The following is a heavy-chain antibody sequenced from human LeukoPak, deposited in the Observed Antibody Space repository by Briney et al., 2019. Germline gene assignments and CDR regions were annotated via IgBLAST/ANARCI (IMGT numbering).Heavy chain of an antibody. CDR1: GFTFSSYA. J-gene: IGHJ4*02. CDR3: ARGIVGFGEFDYFDY. V-gene: IGHV3-64*01. Sequence: PGGSLRLSCAASGFTFSSYAMHWVRQALGKGLEYVSAISSNGGSTYYANSVKGRFTISRDNSKNTLYLQMGSLRAEDMAVYYCARGIVGFGEFDYFDYWRQGTLVTVSS. CDR2: ISSNGGST. D-gene: IGHD3-10*01.